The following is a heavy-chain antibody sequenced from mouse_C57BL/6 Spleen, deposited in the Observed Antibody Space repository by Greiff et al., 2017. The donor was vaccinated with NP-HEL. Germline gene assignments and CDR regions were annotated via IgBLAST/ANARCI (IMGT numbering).Heavy chain of an antibody. CDR3: AILLRSGDYWDY. D-gene: IGHD1-1*01. Sequence: EVQLQQSGPGLVKPSQSLSLTCSVTGYSITSGYYWNWIRQFPGNKLEWMGYISNDGSNNYNPSLKNRISITRDTSKNQLFLKLNSVTTEETATDSCAILLRSGDYWDYWGQGTTLTVSS. CDR2: ISNDGSN. V-gene: IGHV3-6*01. CDR1: GYSITSGYY. J-gene: IGHJ2*01.